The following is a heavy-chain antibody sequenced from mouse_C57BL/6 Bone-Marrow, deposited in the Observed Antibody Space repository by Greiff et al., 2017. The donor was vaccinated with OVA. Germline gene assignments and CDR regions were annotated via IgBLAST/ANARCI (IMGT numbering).Heavy chain of an antibody. D-gene: IGHD1-1*01. CDR1: GYTFTDYY. CDR3: ARGDYGWFAY. J-gene: IGHJ3*01. CDR2: IYPGSGNT. Sequence: QVHVKQSGAELVRPGASVKLSCKASGYTFTDYYINWVKQRPGQGLEWIARIYPGSGNTYYNEKFKGKATLTAEKSSSTAYMQLSSLTSEDSAVYFCARGDYGWFAYWGQGTLVTVSA. V-gene: IGHV1-76*01.